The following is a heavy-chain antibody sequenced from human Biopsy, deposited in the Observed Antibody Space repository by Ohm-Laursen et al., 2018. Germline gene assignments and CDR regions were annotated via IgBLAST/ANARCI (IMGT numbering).Heavy chain of an antibody. Sequence: ASVKVSCKVSGYTFQSYGISWVRQAPGQGLEWMGWISAYNGQTSYAPNFQGRLIMTTDTSTGTAYMELRSLRSDDTAMYYCARDSRDKFDLWGQGTLVTVSS. CDR2: ISAYNGQT. CDR1: GYTFQSYG. CDR3: ARDSRDKFDL. J-gene: IGHJ5*02. V-gene: IGHV1-18*01.